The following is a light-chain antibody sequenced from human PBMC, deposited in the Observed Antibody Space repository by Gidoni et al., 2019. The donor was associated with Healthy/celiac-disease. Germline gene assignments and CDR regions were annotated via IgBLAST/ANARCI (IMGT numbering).Light chain of an antibody. Sequence: DVQMTQSPSTLSASVGDRVTITCRASQSIRSCLAWYQQKPGKAPKLLIYKAFSLESGVPSRFSGRVSGTYFTLTISSLQPDDFATYYCKLYKCYSRTFGQGTKVDIK. J-gene: IGKJ1*01. CDR1: QSIRSC. V-gene: IGKV1-5*03. CDR3: KLYKCYSRT. CDR2: KAF.